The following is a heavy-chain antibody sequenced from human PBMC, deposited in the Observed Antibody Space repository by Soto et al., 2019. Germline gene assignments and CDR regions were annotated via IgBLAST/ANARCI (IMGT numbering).Heavy chain of an antibody. Sequence: SGPTLVNPPQTLTLTCTFSGFSFTTAGVAVGWIPQTPGGALEWLTLIYYNDDRRFSPSLKTRLTITGDTSKNQVVLSLTNMDPGDTATYFCGHGDGGYEIIYCDFWGQGIPVTVSS. CDR3: GHGDGGYEIIYCDF. CDR1: GFSFTTAGVA. J-gene: IGHJ4*02. CDR2: IYYNDDR. D-gene: IGHD5-12*01. V-gene: IGHV2-5*01.